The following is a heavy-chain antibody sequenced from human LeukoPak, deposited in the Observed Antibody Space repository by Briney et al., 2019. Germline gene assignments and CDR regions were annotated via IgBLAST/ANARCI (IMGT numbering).Heavy chain of an antibody. V-gene: IGHV4-59*01. J-gene: IGHJ4*02. D-gene: IGHD3-22*01. Sequence: PSETLSLTCTVSGGSISSYYWSWIRQPPGKGLEWIGCIHYSGSTNYNPSLKSRVTISVDTSKNQFSLKLSSVTAADTAVYYCARVRDRSSYFYDLDYWGQGTPVTVSS. CDR3: ARVRDRSSYFYDLDY. CDR2: IHYSGST. CDR1: GGSISSYY.